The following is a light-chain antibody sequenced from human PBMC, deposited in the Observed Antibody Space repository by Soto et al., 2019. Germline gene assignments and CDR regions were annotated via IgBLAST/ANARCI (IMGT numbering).Light chain of an antibody. CDR3: GSWDSSLTYV. V-gene: IGLV1-51*01. CDR2: DNN. CDR1: RSNIGNNF. Sequence: QSVLTQPPSVSPAPGQKSTISCSGSRSNIGNNFVTWYQQLPGTAPKLLIYDNNKRPSGIPDRFSGSQSGTSATLGITGLQTGDEAVYYCGSWDSSLTYVFGTGTKLTVL. J-gene: IGLJ1*01.